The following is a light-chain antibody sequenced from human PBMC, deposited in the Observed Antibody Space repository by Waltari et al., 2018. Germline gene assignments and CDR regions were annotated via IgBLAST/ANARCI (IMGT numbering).Light chain of an antibody. Sequence: DIQMTQSPSSLSASVGDRVTITCRASQSISSYLNWYQQKPGKAPKPLIYAASSLQSGVPSRFSGSGSGTDFTLTISSLQPEDFATYYCQQSYRSLFGPGTKVDIK. V-gene: IGKV1-39*01. CDR2: AAS. CDR1: QSISSY. J-gene: IGKJ3*01. CDR3: QQSYRSL.